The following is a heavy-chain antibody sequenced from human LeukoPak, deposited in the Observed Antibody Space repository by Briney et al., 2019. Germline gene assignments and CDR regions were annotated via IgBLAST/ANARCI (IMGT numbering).Heavy chain of an antibody. D-gene: IGHD6-19*01. Sequence: GGSLRLSCAASGFTFSSYGMHWVRQAPGKGLEWVAVIWYDGSNKYYADSVKGRFTISRDNSKNTLYLQMNSLRAEDTAVYYCARGRQGSGWSYYFDYWGQGTLVTVSS. V-gene: IGHV3-33*01. CDR3: ARGRQGSGWSYYFDY. CDR1: GFTFSSYG. CDR2: IWYDGSNK. J-gene: IGHJ4*02.